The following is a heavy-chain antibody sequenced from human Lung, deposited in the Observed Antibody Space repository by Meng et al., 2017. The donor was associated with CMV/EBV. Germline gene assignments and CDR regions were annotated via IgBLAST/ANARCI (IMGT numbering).Heavy chain of an antibody. CDR3: AREARAAGTDEYFEY. CDR1: GYTFTGYY. D-gene: IGHD6-13*01. J-gene: IGHJ4*02. V-gene: IGHV1-2*02. CDR2: INPNSGGT. Sequence: ASXXVSXKASGYTFTGYYMHWVRQAPGQGLEWMGWINPNSGGTNYAQKFQGRVTMTRDTSISTTYMELSRLRSDDTAVYYCAREARAAGTDEYFEYWGQGTXVTVSS.